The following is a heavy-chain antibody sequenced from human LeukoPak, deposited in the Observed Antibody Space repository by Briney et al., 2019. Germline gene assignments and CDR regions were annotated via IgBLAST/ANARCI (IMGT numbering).Heavy chain of an antibody. Sequence: GASVKVSCKASGYSITDYSMHWVRQAPGQGLEWMGWIIPNSGGTNFAQKFQGRATMTSDTSISTAYMELTRLTSDDTAVYYCARNARGHYYFSMDVWGKGTTVTVSS. CDR2: IIPNSGGT. CDR3: ARNARGHYYFSMDV. D-gene: IGHD3-10*01. CDR1: GYSITDYS. V-gene: IGHV1-2*02. J-gene: IGHJ6*03.